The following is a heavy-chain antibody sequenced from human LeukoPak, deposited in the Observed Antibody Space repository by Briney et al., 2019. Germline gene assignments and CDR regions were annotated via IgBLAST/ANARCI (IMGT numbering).Heavy chain of an antibody. J-gene: IGHJ4*02. D-gene: IGHD5-24*01. CDR2: ISGSGGTT. CDR3: AKDSGDAYSKRGPFDY. CDR1: GFTFSNFA. V-gene: IGHV3-23*01. Sequence: GGSLRLSCAASGFTFSNFAMSWVRQAPGKGLEWVSSISGSGGTTYYADSVKGRFTISRDNSKNTLYLQMNSLRAEDTAVYYCAKDSGDAYSKRGPFDYWGQGTLVTVSS.